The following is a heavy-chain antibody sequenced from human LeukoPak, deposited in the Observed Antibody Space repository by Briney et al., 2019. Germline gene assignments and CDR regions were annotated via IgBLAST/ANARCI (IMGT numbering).Heavy chain of an antibody. V-gene: IGHV3-23*01. J-gene: IGHJ3*02. Sequence: GGSLRLSCAASGFTFSSYAMSWVRQAPGKGLEWVSTISGGGESTHYADSVEGRFTISRDNSKNTLYPQMNGLRAEDTAVYYCAKDPSSGWYVNAFDIWGQGTMVTVSS. CDR2: ISGGGEST. CDR3: AKDPSSGWYVNAFDI. CDR1: GFTFSSYA. D-gene: IGHD6-19*01.